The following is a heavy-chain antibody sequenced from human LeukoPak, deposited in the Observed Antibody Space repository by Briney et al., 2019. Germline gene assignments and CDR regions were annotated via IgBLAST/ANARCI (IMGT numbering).Heavy chain of an antibody. CDR2: ISGSGGST. D-gene: IGHD3-22*01. CDR3: AKYYDSSGPFDY. V-gene: IGHV3-23*01. Sequence: PGGSLRLSCAASGFTFSSYAMSWVRQAPGKGLEWVSAISGSGGSTYYADSVKGRFTIPRDNSKSTLYLQMNSLRAEDTAVYYCAKYYDSSGPFDYWGQGTLVTVSS. CDR1: GFTFSSYA. J-gene: IGHJ4*02.